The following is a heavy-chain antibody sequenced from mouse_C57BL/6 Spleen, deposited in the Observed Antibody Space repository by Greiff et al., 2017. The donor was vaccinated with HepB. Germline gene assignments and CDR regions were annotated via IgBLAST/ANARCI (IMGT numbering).Heavy chain of an antibody. Sequence: QVQLKQPGAELVMPGASVKLSCKASGYTFTSYWMHWVKQRPGQGLEWIGEIDPSDSYTNYNQKFKGKSTLTVDKSSSTAYMQLSSLTSEDSAVYYCARSGSHYWYFDVWGTGTTVTVSS. V-gene: IGHV1-69*01. J-gene: IGHJ1*03. CDR2: IDPSDSYT. CDR1: GYTFTSYW. D-gene: IGHD3-1*01. CDR3: ARSGSHYWYFDV.